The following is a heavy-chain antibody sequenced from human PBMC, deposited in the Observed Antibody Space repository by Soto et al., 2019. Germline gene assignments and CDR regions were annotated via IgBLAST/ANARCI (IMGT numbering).Heavy chain of an antibody. Sequence: AVNVPCKPSGGTFSSHAISWVRQAPGQRLEWMGGIIPIFGTANYAQKYQGRATITADKYTSTAYMELSSLRSEDPAVYYCARDVGDYDFWSVYLEPPYYGMDVWGQGTTVTVSS. J-gene: IGHJ6*02. D-gene: IGHD3-3*01. CDR3: ARDVGDYDFWSVYLEPPYYGMDV. CDR2: IIPIFGTA. V-gene: IGHV1-69*06. CDR1: GGTFSSHA.